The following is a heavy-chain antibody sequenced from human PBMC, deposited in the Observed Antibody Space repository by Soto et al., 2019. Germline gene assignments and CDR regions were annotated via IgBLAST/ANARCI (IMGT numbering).Heavy chain of an antibody. CDR3: TTDPDSSSDYYGMDV. CDR2: IKSKTDGGTT. CDR1: GFTFSNAW. D-gene: IGHD6-13*01. J-gene: IGHJ6*02. V-gene: IGHV3-15*07. Sequence: GGPRLSCAASGFTFSNAWMNWVRQAPGKGLEWVGRIKSKTDGGTTDYAAPVKGRFTISRDDSKNTLYLQMNSLKTEDTAVYYCTTDPDSSSDYYGMDVWGQGNTVTVSS.